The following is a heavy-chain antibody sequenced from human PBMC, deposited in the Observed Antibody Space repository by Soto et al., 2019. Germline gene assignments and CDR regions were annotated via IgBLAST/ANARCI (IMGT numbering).Heavy chain of an antibody. CDR1: GFTVSSSY. CDR2: IESGGTA. J-gene: IGHJ6*02. Sequence: PGGSLRLSCNASGFTVSSSYMSWVRQAPGMGLEWVAVIESGGTAHYADSVEGRFTISRDNPDNIIYLQLHTLRAEDTAVYYCAKDLGPLKLLNYVFYGLDVWGQGTTVTVSS. V-gene: IGHV3-53*01. D-gene: IGHD2-21*02. CDR3: AKDLGPLKLLNYVFYGLDV.